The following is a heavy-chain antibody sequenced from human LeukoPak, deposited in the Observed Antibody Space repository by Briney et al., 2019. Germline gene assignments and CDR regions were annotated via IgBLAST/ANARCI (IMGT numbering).Heavy chain of an antibody. CDR2: IYHSGRA. J-gene: IGHJ4*02. Sequence: RSQTLSLTCAVSGGSISSGGYSGSWIRQPPGKGLEWIGYIYHSGRAYYNPSLESRVTISIARSKNQSSLKLTSVTAADTAVYYCARGDGYSFDCWGQGTLVTVSS. D-gene: IGHD2-21*02. CDR1: GGSISSGGYS. V-gene: IGHV4-30-2*01. CDR3: ARGDGYSFDC.